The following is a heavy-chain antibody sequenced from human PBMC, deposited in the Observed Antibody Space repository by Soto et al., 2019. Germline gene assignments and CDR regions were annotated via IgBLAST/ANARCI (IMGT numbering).Heavy chain of an antibody. CDR2: IIPILGIA. J-gene: IGHJ4*02. Sequence: ASVKVSCKASGGTFSSYTISWVRQAPGQGLEWMGRIIPILGIANYAQKFQGRVTITADKSTSTAYMELSSLRSEDTAVYYCARDPSAGGPRSSGGTAPVDYWGQGTLVTVSS. CDR3: ARDPSAGGPRSSGGTAPVDY. V-gene: IGHV1-69*04. D-gene: IGHD6-19*01. CDR1: GGTFSSYT.